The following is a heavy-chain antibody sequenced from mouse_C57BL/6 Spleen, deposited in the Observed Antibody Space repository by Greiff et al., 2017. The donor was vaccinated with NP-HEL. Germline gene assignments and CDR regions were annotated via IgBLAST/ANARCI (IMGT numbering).Heavy chain of an antibody. Sequence: QVQLQQPGAELVKPGASVKLSCKASGYTFTSYWMQWVKQRPGQGLEWIGEIDPSDSYTNYNQKFKGKATLTVDTSSSTVYMELSRLTSEDSAVYFCARHEDPAWFAYWGQGTLVTVSA. CDR2: IDPSDSYT. J-gene: IGHJ3*01. V-gene: IGHV1-50*01. CDR3: ARHEDPAWFAY. CDR1: GYTFTSYW.